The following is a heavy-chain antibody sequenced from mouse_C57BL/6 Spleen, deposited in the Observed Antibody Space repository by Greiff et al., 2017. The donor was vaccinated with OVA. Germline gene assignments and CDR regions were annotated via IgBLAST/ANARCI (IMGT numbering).Heavy chain of an antibody. CDR1: GYTFTSYW. V-gene: IGHV1-52*01. CDR3: ARTYYSNPYYATDY. D-gene: IGHD2-5*01. J-gene: IGHJ4*01. Sequence: VQLQQPGAELVRPGSSVKLSCKASGYTFTSYWMHWVKQRPIQGLEWIGNIDPSDSETHYNQKFKDKATLTVDKSSSTAYMQLSSLTSEDSAVYYCARTYYSNPYYATDYWGQGTSVTVSA. CDR2: IDPSDSET.